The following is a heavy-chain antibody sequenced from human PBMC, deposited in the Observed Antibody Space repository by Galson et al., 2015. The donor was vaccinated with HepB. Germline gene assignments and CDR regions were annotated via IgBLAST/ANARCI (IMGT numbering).Heavy chain of an antibody. Sequence: LSLTCTVSGGSISSSSYYWGWIRQPPGKGLEWIGSIYYSGSTYYNPSLKSRVTISVDTSKNQFSLKLSSVTAADTAVYYCARRGGYGRGIFDYWGQGTLVTVSS. V-gene: IGHV4-39*01. J-gene: IGHJ4*02. CDR3: ARRGGYGRGIFDY. D-gene: IGHD5-12*01. CDR2: IYYSGST. CDR1: GGSISSSSYY.